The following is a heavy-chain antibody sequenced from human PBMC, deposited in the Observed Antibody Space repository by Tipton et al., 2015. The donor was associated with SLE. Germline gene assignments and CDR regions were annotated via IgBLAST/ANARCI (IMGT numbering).Heavy chain of an antibody. Sequence: TLSLTCAVYGGSFSGYYWSWIRQPPGKGLEWIGYIYYSGSTNYNPSLKSRVTISVDTSKNQFSLKLSSVTAADTAVYYCARAGAPYYYYYMDVWGKGTTVTVSS. J-gene: IGHJ6*03. D-gene: IGHD1-14*01. CDR1: GGSFSGYY. CDR3: ARAGAPYYYYYMDV. CDR2: IYYSGST. V-gene: IGHV4-59*01.